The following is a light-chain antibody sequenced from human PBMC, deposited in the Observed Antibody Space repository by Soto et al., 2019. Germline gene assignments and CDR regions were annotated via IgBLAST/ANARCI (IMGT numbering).Light chain of an antibody. J-gene: IGLJ2*01. CDR2: EVT. Sequence: QSALTQPPSASGSPRQSVIISCTGTSSDVGGYNYVFWYQQHPGKAPKLMIYEVTKRPSGVPDRFSGSKSGNTASLTVSGLQAEDEADYYCSSYAGSKNFVIFGGGTKLTVL. V-gene: IGLV2-8*01. CDR1: SSDVGGYNY. CDR3: SSYAGSKNFVI.